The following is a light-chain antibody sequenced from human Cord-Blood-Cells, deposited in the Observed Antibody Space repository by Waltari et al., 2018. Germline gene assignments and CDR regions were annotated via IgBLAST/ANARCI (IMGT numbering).Light chain of an antibody. Sequence: ALTQPRSVSGSPGQSVTISCTGTSSDVGGYNYVSWYQQHPGKAPKLMIYDVSKRPSGVPDRFSGSKSGNTASLTISGLQAEDEADYYCCSYAGSYTYVVFGGGTKLTVL. CDR1: SSDVGGYNY. CDR3: CSYAGSYTYVV. V-gene: IGLV2-11*01. J-gene: IGLJ2*01. CDR2: DVS.